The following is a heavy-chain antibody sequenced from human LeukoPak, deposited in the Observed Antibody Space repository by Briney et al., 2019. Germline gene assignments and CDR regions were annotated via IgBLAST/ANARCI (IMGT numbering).Heavy chain of an antibody. J-gene: IGHJ5*02. Sequence: SETLSLTCTVSGDSISGYYWSWIRQPPGKGLEWIGYMHHSGSTKHNPYLKSRVTISVDTSKSQFSLKLSSVTAADTAVYYCARHAAVEGSSGWSPLWWFDPWGQGTLVTVSS. CDR1: GDSISGYY. CDR2: MHHSGST. D-gene: IGHD6-19*01. V-gene: IGHV4-59*08. CDR3: ARHAAVEGSSGWSPLWWFDP.